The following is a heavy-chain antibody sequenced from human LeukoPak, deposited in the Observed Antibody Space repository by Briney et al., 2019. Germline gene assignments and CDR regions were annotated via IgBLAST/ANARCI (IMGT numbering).Heavy chain of an antibody. CDR3: VKDRPNYFGWNGHYYTRNGDS. Sequence: PGGSLRLSCAASGFTFSSYSMNWVRQAPGEGLEWVSSITSISDGTFYADSVKGRFTISRDNSKSTLYLQMNSLRAEDTALYYCVKDRPNYFGWNGHYYTRNGDSWGQGTLVTVSS. D-gene: IGHD3-10*01. CDR1: GFTFSSYS. CDR2: ITSISDGT. V-gene: IGHV3-23*01. J-gene: IGHJ5*01.